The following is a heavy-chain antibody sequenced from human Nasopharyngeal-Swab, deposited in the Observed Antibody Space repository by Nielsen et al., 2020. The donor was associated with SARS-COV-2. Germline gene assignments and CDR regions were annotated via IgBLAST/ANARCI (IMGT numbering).Heavy chain of an antibody. CDR3: AKDHCSSTSCHSRYFDY. J-gene: IGHJ4*02. Sequence: GESLKISCAASGFTFSSYGMHWVRQAPGKGLEWVAVISYDGSNKYYADSVKGRFTISRDNSKNTLYLQMNGLRAGDTAVYYCAKDHCSSTSCHSRYFDYWGQGTLVTVSS. V-gene: IGHV3-30*18. CDR2: ISYDGSNK. CDR1: GFTFSSYG. D-gene: IGHD2-2*02.